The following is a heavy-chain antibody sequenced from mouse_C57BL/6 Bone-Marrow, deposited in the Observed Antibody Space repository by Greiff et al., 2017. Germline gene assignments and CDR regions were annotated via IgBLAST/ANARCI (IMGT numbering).Heavy chain of an antibody. CDR2: IDPENGDT. D-gene: IGHD2-3*01. CDR3: TTCDGYPWYFDV. V-gene: IGHV14-4*01. Sequence: VQLQQSGAELVRPGASVKLSCTASGFNIKDDYMHWVKQRPEQGLEWIGWIDPENGDTEYASKFQGKATITADTSTNTAYLQLSSLTSEDTAVYCCTTCDGYPWYFDVWGTGTTVTVSS. J-gene: IGHJ1*03. CDR1: GFNIKDDY.